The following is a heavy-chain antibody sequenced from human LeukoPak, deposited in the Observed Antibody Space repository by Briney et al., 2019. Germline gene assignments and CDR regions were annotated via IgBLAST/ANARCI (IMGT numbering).Heavy chain of an antibody. CDR2: ISYDGSNK. V-gene: IGHV3-30*18. D-gene: IGHD3-16*01. Sequence: PGRSLRLSCAASGFTFSSYGMHWVRQAPGKGLEWVAVISYDGSNKYYADSVKGRFTISRDNSKNTLYLQMNSLRAGDTAVYYCAKEDPWGSGMDVWGQGTTVTVSS. CDR1: GFTFSSYG. CDR3: AKEDPWGSGMDV. J-gene: IGHJ6*02.